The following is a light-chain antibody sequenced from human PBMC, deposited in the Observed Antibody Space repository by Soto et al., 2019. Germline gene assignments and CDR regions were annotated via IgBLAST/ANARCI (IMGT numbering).Light chain of an antibody. CDR1: QSVSSN. CDR3: HQYNNWPRT. Sequence: EIVMTQSPGTLSLSPGERATLSCGASQSVSSNLAWYQQKPGQAPSLLIYGASTRATGIPARFSGIGSGTELTITISSLQSEDGEVYFGHQYNNWPRTFGQGTRLEIK. V-gene: IGKV3-15*01. CDR2: GAS. J-gene: IGKJ5*01.